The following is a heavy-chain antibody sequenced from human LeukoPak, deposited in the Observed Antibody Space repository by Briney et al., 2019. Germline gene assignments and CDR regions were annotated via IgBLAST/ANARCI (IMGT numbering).Heavy chain of an antibody. V-gene: IGHV3-21*01. J-gene: IGHJ4*02. CDR2: ISSSSSYI. Sequence: GGSLRLSCAASGFTFSSCSMNWVRQAPGKGLEWVSSISSSSSYIYYADSVKGRFTISRDNAKNSLYLQMNSLRAEDTAVYYCARDSRKGQLTDWGQGTLVTVSS. D-gene: IGHD2-2*01. CDR1: GFTFSSCS. CDR3: ARDSRKGQLTD.